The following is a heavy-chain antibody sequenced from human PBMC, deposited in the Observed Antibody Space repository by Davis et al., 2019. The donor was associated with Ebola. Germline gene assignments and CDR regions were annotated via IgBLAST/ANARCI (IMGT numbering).Heavy chain of an antibody. J-gene: IGHJ4*01. CDR2: IKEDGSEK. CDR1: GFTFNNYW. V-gene: IGHV3-7*01. Sequence: GESLKISCATSGFTFNNYWMSWVRQTPGKGLEWVANIKEDGSEKYYVDSVKGRFTISKDNAKNSLYLQMNSLRVEDTAVYYCARDKGYYDYWGQGTLVTASS. CDR3: ARDKGYYDY.